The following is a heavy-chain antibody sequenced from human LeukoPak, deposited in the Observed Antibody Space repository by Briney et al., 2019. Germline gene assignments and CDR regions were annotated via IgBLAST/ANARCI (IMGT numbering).Heavy chain of an antibody. V-gene: IGHV4-61*02. Sequence: TLSLTSTLPRGSLSSASYYSSSIRHPAGKGLEWIGRIYTSGSTNYNHSLKSRVTISVDTSKNQFSLKLSSVTAADTAVYYCARTGGTISMWEFDYWGQGTLVTVSS. D-gene: IGHD1-14*01. CDR1: RGSLSSASYY. CDR3: ARTGGTISMWEFDY. J-gene: IGHJ4*02. CDR2: IYTSGST.